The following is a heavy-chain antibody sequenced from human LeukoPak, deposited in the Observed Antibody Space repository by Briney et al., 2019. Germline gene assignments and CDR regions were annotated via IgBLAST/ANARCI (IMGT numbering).Heavy chain of an antibody. CDR1: GYTFTGCY. CDR2: INPNSGGT. Sequence: ASVKVSCKASGYTFTGCYMHWVRQAPGQGLEWMGWINPNSGGTNYAQKFQGRVTMTRDTSISTAYMELSRLRSDDTAVYYCASRLGGVPAAAPAVWGQGTLVTVSS. J-gene: IGHJ4*02. CDR3: ASRLGGVPAAAPAV. D-gene: IGHD2-2*01. V-gene: IGHV1-2*02.